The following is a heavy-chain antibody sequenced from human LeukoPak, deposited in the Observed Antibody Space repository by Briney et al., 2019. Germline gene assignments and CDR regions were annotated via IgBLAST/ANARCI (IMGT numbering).Heavy chain of an antibody. V-gene: IGHV1-2*02. D-gene: IGHD6-19*01. CDR1: GYTFTGYY. J-gene: IGHJ4*02. Sequence: ASVKVSCKASGYTFTGYYMHWVRQAPGQGLEWMGWINPNSGGTNYAQKFQGRVTITTDESTSTAYMELSSLRSEDTAVYYCASPSSGWYEFYYFDYWGQGTLVTVSS. CDR3: ASPSSGWYEFYYFDY. CDR2: INPNSGGT.